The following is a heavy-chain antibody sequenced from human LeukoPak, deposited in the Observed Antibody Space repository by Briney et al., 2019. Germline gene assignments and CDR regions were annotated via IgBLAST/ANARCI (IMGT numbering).Heavy chain of an antibody. CDR3: ATWAFYHSLDV. CDR2: IDKDGRKT. J-gene: IGHJ6*02. D-gene: IGHD1-26*01. V-gene: IGHV3-43*02. Sequence: GGSLRLSCAASGFALDAFAMHWVRQAPGKGLEWVSLIDKDGRKTYYADSVKGRFTISRDNSKNSLYLQMNSLRTEDTALYYCATWAFYHSLDVWGRGATVIVSS. CDR1: GFALDAFA.